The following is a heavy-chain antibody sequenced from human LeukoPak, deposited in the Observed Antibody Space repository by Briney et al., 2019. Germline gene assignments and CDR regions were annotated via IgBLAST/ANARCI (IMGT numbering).Heavy chain of an antibody. Sequence: ETLSLTCAVYGGSFSGYYWSWIRQPPGQGLEWIGEINHSGSTNYNPSLKSRVTISVDTSKNQFSLKLSSVTAADTAVYYCARGPPRYYYDSSGYHGEYYFDYWGQGTLVTVSS. CDR1: GGSFSGYY. CDR3: ARGPPRYYYDSSGYHGEYYFDY. D-gene: IGHD3-22*01. CDR2: INHSGST. J-gene: IGHJ4*02. V-gene: IGHV4-34*01.